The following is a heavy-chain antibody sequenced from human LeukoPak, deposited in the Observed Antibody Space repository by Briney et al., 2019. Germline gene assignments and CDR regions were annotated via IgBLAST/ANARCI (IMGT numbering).Heavy chain of an antibody. J-gene: IGHJ4*02. CDR3: ARDLGGGSPG. V-gene: IGHV4-4*07. D-gene: IGHD2-15*01. Sequence: SSETLSLTCTVSGGSISSYYWSWIRQPAGKGLEWLGLIYTSGRINYNSSLKSRLTISVDTSKNQFSLGLRSVTAADTAVYYCARDLGGGSPGWGQGTLVTVSS. CDR1: GGSISSYY. CDR2: IYTSGRI.